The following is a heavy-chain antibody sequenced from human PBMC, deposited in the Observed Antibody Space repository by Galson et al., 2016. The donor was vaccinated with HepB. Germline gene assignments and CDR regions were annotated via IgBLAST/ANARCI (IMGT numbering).Heavy chain of an antibody. V-gene: IGHV4-31*03. D-gene: IGHD3-10*01. CDR1: GGSISSGGYY. Sequence: TLSLTCTVSGGSISSGGYYWSWIRQHPGKGLEWNGYIYYSGSTYYNPSLKSRVTISVDPSKNQLSLKLSSVTAADTAVYYCARLPIPSIGSSRDWYFALWGRGTLVTVSS. CDR3: ARLPIPSIGSSRDWYFAL. J-gene: IGHJ2*01. CDR2: IYYSGST.